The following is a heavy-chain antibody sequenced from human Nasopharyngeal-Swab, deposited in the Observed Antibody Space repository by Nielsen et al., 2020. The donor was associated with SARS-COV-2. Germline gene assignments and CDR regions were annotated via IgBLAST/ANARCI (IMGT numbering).Heavy chain of an antibody. CDR2: ISGSGGST. V-gene: IGHV3-23*01. D-gene: IGHD2-2*01. J-gene: IGHJ4*02. CDR1: RFTFSSYA. CDR3: AKRPYCGSNSCYYYFDY. Sequence: GESLKISCAASRFTFSSYAMSWVRQAPGKGLEWVSAISGSGGSTYYADSVKGRCTISRDNSKNTLYLQMNSLRAEDTAVYYCAKRPYCGSNSCYYYFDYWGQGTLVTVSS.